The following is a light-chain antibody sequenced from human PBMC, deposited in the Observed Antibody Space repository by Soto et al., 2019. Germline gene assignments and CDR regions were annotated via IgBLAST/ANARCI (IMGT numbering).Light chain of an antibody. Sequence: EIVMTQAPLSRPVTLGESASISCRSSRSLLHSNGHNYLDWYLQKPGQSPQLLIYLGSNRASGVPDRFSGSGSGTDFTLNISRVEAEDVGVYYCMQALQTPPYTFGQGTKLEIK. J-gene: IGKJ2*01. CDR2: LGS. CDR1: RSLLHSNGHNY. V-gene: IGKV2-28*01. CDR3: MQALQTPPYT.